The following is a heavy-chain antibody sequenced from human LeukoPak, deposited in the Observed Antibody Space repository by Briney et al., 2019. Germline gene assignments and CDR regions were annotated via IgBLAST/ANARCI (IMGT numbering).Heavy chain of an antibody. CDR3: ARTTAAGGYCSSTSCYRSPFDY. J-gene: IGHJ4*02. CDR1: GGSFSGYY. Sequence: SETLSLTCAVYGGSFSGYYWSWIRQPPGKGLEWIGEINHSGSTNYNPSLKSRVTISVDTSKNQFSLKLSSVTAADTAVYYCARTTAAGGYCSSTSCYRSPFDYWGQGTLVTVSS. CDR2: INHSGST. D-gene: IGHD2-2*02. V-gene: IGHV4-34*01.